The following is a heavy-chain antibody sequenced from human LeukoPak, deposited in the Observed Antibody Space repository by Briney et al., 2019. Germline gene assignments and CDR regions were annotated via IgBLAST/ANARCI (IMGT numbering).Heavy chain of an antibody. J-gene: IGHJ4*02. Sequence: GGSLRLSCAASGFTFSNAWMSWVRQAPGKGLEWVAFILYDGSDKYFADSVKGRFTISRDNPKNTLYLQMNSLRAEDTAVYYCAKMSDSGSYFDYWGQGTLVTVSS. V-gene: IGHV3-30*02. CDR1: GFTFSNAW. CDR3: AKMSDSGSYFDY. D-gene: IGHD1-26*01. CDR2: ILYDGSDK.